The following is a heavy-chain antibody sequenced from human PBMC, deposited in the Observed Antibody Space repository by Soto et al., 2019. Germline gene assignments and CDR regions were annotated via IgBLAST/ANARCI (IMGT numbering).Heavy chain of an antibody. CDR3: AKQRAVFGLGSDTYYFDY. J-gene: IGHJ4*02. CDR2: ISGSGGTT. CDR1: GFTFSSNA. V-gene: IGHV3-23*01. D-gene: IGHD3-10*01. Sequence: EVQLLESGGGLVQPGGSLRISCIGSGFTFSSNAMSWVRQAPGKGLEWVSAISGSGGTTYYADSVKGRFAVSRDNSNNPLDLEMNSLGDEYTAVYYCAKQRAVFGLGSDTYYFDYWGQGTLVTVSS.